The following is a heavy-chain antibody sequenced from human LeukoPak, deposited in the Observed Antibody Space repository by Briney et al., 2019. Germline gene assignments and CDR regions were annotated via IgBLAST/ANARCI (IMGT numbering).Heavy chain of an antibody. D-gene: IGHD3-22*01. J-gene: IGHJ4*02. Sequence: GGSLRLSCAASGFTLSSYAMSWVRQAPGKGLEWVSAISGSGGSTYYADSVKGRFTISRDNSKNTLYLQMNSLRAEDTAVYYCAKDQGTYYYDSSGESAGYWGQGTLVTVSS. CDR2: ISGSGGST. V-gene: IGHV3-23*01. CDR1: GFTLSSYA. CDR3: AKDQGTYYYDSSGESAGY.